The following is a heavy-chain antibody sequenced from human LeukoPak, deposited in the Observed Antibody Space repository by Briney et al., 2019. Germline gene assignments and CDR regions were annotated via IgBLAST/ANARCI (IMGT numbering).Heavy chain of an antibody. CDR2: IRYDGSNK. CDR1: GFIFSTYD. V-gene: IGHV3-30*02. J-gene: IGHJ6*03. CDR3: GKGQGWEHSYYCYYMDV. Sequence: GGSLRLSCAASGFIFSTYDMHWVRQAPGKGLEWVAFIRYDGSNKYYADSVKGRFTISRDNSKNALYLRMNSLRAEDTAVYCCGKGQGWEHSYYCYYMDVWGKGTTVTISS. D-gene: IGHD1-26*01.